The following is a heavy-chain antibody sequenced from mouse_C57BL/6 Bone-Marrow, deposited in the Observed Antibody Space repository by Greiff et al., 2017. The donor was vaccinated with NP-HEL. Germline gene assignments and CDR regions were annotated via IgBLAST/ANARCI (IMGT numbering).Heavy chain of an antibody. CDR2: IDPSDSYT. V-gene: IGHV1-69*01. CDR3: ANDSDYDAYCFDY. J-gene: IGHJ2*01. D-gene: IGHD2-4*01. CDR1: GYTFTSYW. Sequence: VQLQQPGAELVMPGASVKLSCKASGYTFTSYWMHWVKQRPGQGLEWIGEIDPSDSYTNYNQKFKGKATLTVDKSSSTAFMQLSSLTSEDSAVYTCANDSDYDAYCFDYWGQGTTLTVSA.